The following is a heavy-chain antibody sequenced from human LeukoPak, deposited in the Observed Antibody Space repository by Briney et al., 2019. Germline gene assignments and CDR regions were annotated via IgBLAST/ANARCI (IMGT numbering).Heavy chain of an antibody. J-gene: IGHJ4*02. CDR3: ARTLLVHYYDSSGCLDY. CDR2: INSSGGST. CDR1: GYIFTSYN. V-gene: IGHV1-46*01. D-gene: IGHD3-22*01. Sequence: ASVKVSCKASGYIFTSYNMYWVRQAPGQGLEWMGIINSSGGSTNYAQKFQGRVTMTRDTSISTAYMELSRLRSDDTAVYYCARTLLVHYYDSSGCLDYWGQGTLVTVSS.